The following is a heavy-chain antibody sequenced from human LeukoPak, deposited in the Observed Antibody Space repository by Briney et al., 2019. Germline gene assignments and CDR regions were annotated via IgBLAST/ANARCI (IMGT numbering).Heavy chain of an antibody. V-gene: IGHV3-20*01. CDR1: GFTFSSYG. D-gene: IGHD2-15*01. CDR3: ARGYCSDYSCYLGWYFDL. Sequence: GGSLRLSCAASGFTFSSYGMSWVRQAPGKGLEWVSGINWNGGSTGYADSVKGRFTISRDNAENSLYLQMNSLRAEDTAFYHCARGYCSDYSCYLGWYFDLWGRGALVTVSS. J-gene: IGHJ2*01. CDR2: INWNGGST.